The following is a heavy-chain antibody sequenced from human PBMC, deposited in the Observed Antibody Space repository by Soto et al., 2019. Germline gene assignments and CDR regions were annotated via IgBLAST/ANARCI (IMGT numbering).Heavy chain of an antibody. CDR3: AREGYCSSANCYSFDY. D-gene: IGHD2-2*01. Sequence: EVQLVESGGGLVQPGGSLRLSCAASGFTFSSYAMHWVRQAPGKGLEYVSAISGNGGSTYYANSVKGRFTISRDNSKNTLYIKSGSLRAEDMAVYYCAREGYCSSANCYSFDYWGQGTLVTVSS. CDR1: GFTFSSYA. CDR2: ISGNGGST. J-gene: IGHJ4*02. V-gene: IGHV3-64*01.